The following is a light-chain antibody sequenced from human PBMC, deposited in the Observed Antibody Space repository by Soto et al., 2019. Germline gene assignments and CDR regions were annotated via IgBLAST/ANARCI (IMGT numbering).Light chain of an antibody. CDR3: QQRNSWPLT. Sequence: DIVLTQSPATLSLSPGERATLSCRASQSVFTSLAWYQQKPGHPPRLLIYSSTRATGIPARFSGRGSGTDFTLTISSLEPEDFAIYYCQQRNSWPLTFGGGTRVEIK. V-gene: IGKV3-11*01. CDR2: SS. J-gene: IGKJ4*01. CDR1: QSVFTS.